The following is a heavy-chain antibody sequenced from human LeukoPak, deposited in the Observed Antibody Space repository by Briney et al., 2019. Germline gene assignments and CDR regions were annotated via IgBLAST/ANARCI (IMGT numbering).Heavy chain of an antibody. CDR1: GFTVSNNY. D-gene: IGHD3-16*02. Sequence: GGSLRLSCVVSGFTVSNNYMNWVRQAPGKGLEWVSIIYNSGTTYYSDSVRGRFTISRDNSKSTIYLQMNSLRAEDTAVYYCARDSFHTYWGQGTLVTVSS. V-gene: IGHV3-66*01. CDR3: ARDSFHTY. CDR2: IYNSGTT. J-gene: IGHJ4*02.